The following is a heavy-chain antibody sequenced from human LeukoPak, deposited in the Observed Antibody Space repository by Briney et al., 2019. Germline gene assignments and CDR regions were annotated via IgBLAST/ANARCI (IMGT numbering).Heavy chain of an antibody. D-gene: IGHD3-22*01. J-gene: IGHJ2*01. CDR1: GYSFTTYW. CDR3: ARHVPRYYDSSGYLSGGYWYFGL. Sequence: GESLKISCKGSGYSFTTYWIGWVRQMPGKGLEWMGIIYPGDSDTSYSPSFQGQVTISADKSITTAYLQWSSLKASDTAMYYCARHVPRYYDSSGYLSGGYWYFGLWGRGTLVTVSS. CDR2: IYPGDSDT. V-gene: IGHV5-51*01.